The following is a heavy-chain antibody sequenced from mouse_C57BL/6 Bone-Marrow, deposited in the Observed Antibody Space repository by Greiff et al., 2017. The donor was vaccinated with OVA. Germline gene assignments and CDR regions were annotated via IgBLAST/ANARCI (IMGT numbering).Heavy chain of an antibody. CDR2: INPSSGYT. V-gene: IGHV1-7*01. D-gene: IGHD2-4*01. J-gene: IGHJ3*01. CDR3: ARGGYDYVGAWCGY. Sequence: LQLQQSGAELAKPGASVKLSCNASGYTFTSYWMHWVKQRPGQGLEWIGYINPSSGYTKYNQKFKDKATLTADKSSSTAYMQLSSLTDEDSAVYYCARGGYDYVGAWCGYCGQGTLVTVSA. CDR1: GYTFTSYW.